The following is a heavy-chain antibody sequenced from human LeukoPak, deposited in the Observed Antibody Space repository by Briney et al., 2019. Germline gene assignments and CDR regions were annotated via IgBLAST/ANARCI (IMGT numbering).Heavy chain of an antibody. D-gene: IGHD6-13*01. CDR2: ISASGGTT. J-gene: IGHJ4*02. Sequence: PGGSLRLSCAASGFSLNNYAMNWARQATGKGLEWVSAISASGGTTYNSDSVKGRFTISRDSAMNTLYLQINSLRAEDSAVYYCAKASSSWYSDFDYWGRGTLVTVSS. V-gene: IGHV3-23*01. CDR3: AKASSSWYSDFDY. CDR1: GFSLNNYA.